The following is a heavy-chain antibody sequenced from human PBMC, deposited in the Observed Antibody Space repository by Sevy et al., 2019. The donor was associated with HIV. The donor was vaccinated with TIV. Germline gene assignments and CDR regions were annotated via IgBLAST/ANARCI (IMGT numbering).Heavy chain of an antibody. V-gene: IGHV3-30*02. CDR1: GFTFSSYG. CDR2: IRYDGSNK. J-gene: IGHJ6*02. Sequence: GSLRLSCAASGFTFSSYGMHWVRQAPGKGLEWVAFIRYDGSNKYYADSVKGRFTISRDNSKNTLYLQMNSLRAEDTAVYYCAKDRWVVVVPSHGMDVWGQGTTVTVSS. CDR3: AKDRWVVVVPSHGMDV. D-gene: IGHD2-2*01.